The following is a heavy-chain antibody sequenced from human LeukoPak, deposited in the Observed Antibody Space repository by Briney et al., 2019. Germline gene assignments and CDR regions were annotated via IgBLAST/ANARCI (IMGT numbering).Heavy chain of an antibody. V-gene: IGHV4-39*07. CDR1: GGSISSSSYY. CDR3: ARDSYNWNVDAFDH. J-gene: IGHJ5*02. Sequence: SETLSLTCTVSGGSISSSSYYWGWLRQPSGTGLEWIVSIYYSGSAYENPASKSRTTISVDTSKNQISLKLSSVTAADTALYYCARDSYNWNVDAFDHWGQGTLVTVSS. CDR2: IYYSGSA. D-gene: IGHD1-20*01.